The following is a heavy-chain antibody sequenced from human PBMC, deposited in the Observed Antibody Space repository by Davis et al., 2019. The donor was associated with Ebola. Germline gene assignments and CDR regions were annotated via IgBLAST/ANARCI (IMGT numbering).Heavy chain of an antibody. Sequence: ASVKVSCKASGYRFTSYYMHWVRQAPGQGLEWMGIINPITGGTSYAQNFQVRVTMTRDTSTSTVYMELSSLRPEDTAVHYCAREGGRYYDSSGYVFDIWGQGTMVKVAS. J-gene: IGHJ3*02. CDR1: GYRFTSYY. CDR2: INPITGGT. D-gene: IGHD3-22*01. CDR3: AREGGRYYDSSGYVFDI. V-gene: IGHV1-46*01.